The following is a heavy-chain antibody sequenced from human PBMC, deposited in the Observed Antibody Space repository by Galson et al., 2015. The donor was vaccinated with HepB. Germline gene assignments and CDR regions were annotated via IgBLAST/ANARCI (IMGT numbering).Heavy chain of an antibody. V-gene: IGHV3-21*01. J-gene: IGHJ4*02. CDR1: GFTFSSYS. D-gene: IGHD3-3*01. CDR3: AREDTAWSYFDY. Sequence: SLRLSCAASGFTFSSYSMNWVRQAPGEGLEWVSSISSSSSYIYYADSVKGRFTISRDNAKNSLYLQMNSLRAEDTAVYYCAREDTAWSYFDYWGPGTLVTVSS. CDR2: ISSSSSYI.